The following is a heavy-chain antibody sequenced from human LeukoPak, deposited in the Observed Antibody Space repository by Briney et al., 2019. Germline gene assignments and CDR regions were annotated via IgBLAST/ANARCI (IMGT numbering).Heavy chain of an antibody. CDR2: MNPNSGNT. Sequence: GASVKVSCKASGYTFTSYDINWVRQATGQGLEWMGWMNPNSGNTGYAQKFQGRVTMTRNTSISTAYMELSSLRSDDTAVYYCARVVVGRADAGMDVWGQGTTVTVSS. CDR3: ARVVVGRADAGMDV. J-gene: IGHJ6*02. V-gene: IGHV1-8*01. CDR1: GYTFTSYD. D-gene: IGHD2-15*01.